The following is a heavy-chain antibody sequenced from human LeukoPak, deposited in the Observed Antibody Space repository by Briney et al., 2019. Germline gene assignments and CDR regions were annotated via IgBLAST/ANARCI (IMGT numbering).Heavy chain of an antibody. CDR3: ARDAYYYDSSGYYYDPSNWFDP. Sequence: ASVKVSCKASGYTFTVYYMHWVRQAPGQGLEWMGWINPNSGGTNYAQKFQGRVTMTRDTSISTAYMELSRLRSDDTAVYYCARDAYYYDSSGYYYDPSNWFDPWGQGTLVTVSS. J-gene: IGHJ5*02. CDR1: GYTFTVYY. CDR2: INPNSGGT. V-gene: IGHV1-2*02. D-gene: IGHD3-22*01.